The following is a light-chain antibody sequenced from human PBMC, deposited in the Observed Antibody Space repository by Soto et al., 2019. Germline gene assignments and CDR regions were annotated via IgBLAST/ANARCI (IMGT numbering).Light chain of an antibody. CDR1: QSVSSN. CDR3: QQYNNWPPWT. J-gene: IGKJ1*01. Sequence: EMVMTQSPATLSLSTGESATLSCRASQSVSSNLAWYQQKPGQAPRLLIFGASTRATGIPARFSGSGSGTEFTLTISSLQSEDFSVYYCQQYNNWPPWTFGQGTKVDIK. V-gene: IGKV3-15*01. CDR2: GAS.